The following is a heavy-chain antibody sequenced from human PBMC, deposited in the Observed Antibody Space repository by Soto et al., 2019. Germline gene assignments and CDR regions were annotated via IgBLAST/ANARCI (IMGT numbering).Heavy chain of an antibody. CDR1: GFTFSSYS. CDR3: ASSSTGWRSFDY. V-gene: IGHV3-21*01. J-gene: IGHJ4*02. Sequence: GSLRLSCAASGFTFSSYSMNWVRQAPGKGLEWVSSISSSSSYIYYADSVKGRFTISRDNAKNSLYLQMNSLRAEDTAVYYCASSSTGWRSFDYWGQGTLVTVSS. CDR2: ISSSSSYI. D-gene: IGHD6-19*01.